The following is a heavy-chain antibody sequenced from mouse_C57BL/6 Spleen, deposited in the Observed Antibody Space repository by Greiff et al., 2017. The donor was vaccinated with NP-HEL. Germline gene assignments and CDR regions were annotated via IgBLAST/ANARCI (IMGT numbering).Heavy chain of an antibody. J-gene: IGHJ3*01. CDR2: INPNNGGT. Sequence: VQLQQSGPELVKPGASVKISCKASGYTFTDYYMNWVKQSHGKSLEWIGDINPNNGGTSYNQKFKGKATLTVDKSSSTAYMELRSLTSEDSAVYYCAKGLTTDVAYWGQGTLVTVSA. V-gene: IGHV1-26*01. CDR1: GYTFTDYY. D-gene: IGHD2-12*01. CDR3: AKGLTTDVAY.